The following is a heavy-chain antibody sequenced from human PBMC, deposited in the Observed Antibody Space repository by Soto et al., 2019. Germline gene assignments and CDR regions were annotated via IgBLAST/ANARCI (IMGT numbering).Heavy chain of an antibody. CDR2: INAGNGNT. Sequence: QVQLVQPGAEEKKPGASVKVSCKASGYTFTSYAMHWVRQAPGQRLEWMGWINAGNGNTKYSQKFQGRVTITRDTSASTAYMELSSLRSEDTAVYYCAGSIVVVTALDYWGQGTLVTVSS. CDR1: GYTFTSYA. D-gene: IGHD2-21*02. J-gene: IGHJ4*02. V-gene: IGHV1-3*05. CDR3: AGSIVVVTALDY.